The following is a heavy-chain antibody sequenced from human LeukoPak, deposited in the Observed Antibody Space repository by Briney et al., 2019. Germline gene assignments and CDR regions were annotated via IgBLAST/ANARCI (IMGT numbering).Heavy chain of an antibody. CDR2: INPNSGGT. V-gene: IGHV1-2*02. CDR3: ARDPKIRWTSTYSSGLVDDY. Sequence: ASVKVSCKVSGYTFTGYYMHWVRQAPGQGLEWMGWINPNSGGTNYAQKFQGRVTMTRDTSISTAYMELSRLRSDDTAVYYCARDPKIRWTSTYSSGLVDDYWGQGTLVTVSS. J-gene: IGHJ4*02. CDR1: GYTFTGYY. D-gene: IGHD6-19*01.